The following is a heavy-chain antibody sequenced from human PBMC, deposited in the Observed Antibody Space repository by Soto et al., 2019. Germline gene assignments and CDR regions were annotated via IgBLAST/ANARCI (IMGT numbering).Heavy chain of an antibody. CDR2: ISAHNGNT. J-gene: IGHJ6*02. CDR1: GYTFVNYG. V-gene: IGHV1-18*01. CDR3: AGVDGRAVTTPYNYGMDV. Sequence: ASVKVSCKASGYTFVNYGISWVRQAPGQGLEWMGWISAHNGNTNYTQKFQGRVTMTTDTSTSTAYMELRSLRSDDTAVYYCAGVDGRAVTTPYNYGMDVWGQGTTVTVSS. D-gene: IGHD4-17*01.